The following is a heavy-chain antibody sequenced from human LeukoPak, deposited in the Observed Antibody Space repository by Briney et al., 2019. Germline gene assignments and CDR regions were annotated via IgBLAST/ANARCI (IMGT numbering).Heavy chain of an antibody. D-gene: IGHD6-13*01. V-gene: IGHV3-20*04. CDR1: GFTFVDYG. CDR2: INWNGGIT. Sequence: RAGGSLRLSCATSGFTFVDYGLSWVRQVPGKGLEWRSAINWNGGITEYADSVKGRFTSSRDNAKNPLYLQMDRLRHDDTAFYYCAKHRMRTSYSVPHFDSWGQGPLVTVSS. CDR3: AKHRMRTSYSVPHFDS. J-gene: IGHJ4*02.